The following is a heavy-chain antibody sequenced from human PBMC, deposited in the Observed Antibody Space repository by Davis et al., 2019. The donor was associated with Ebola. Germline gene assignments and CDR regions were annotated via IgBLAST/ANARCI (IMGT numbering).Heavy chain of an antibody. V-gene: IGHV1-69*04. Sequence: AASVKVSCKASGGTFSSYAISWVRQAPGQGLEWMGRIIPILGIANYAQKFQGRVTITADKSTSTAYMELSSLRSEDTAVYYCASFTYCSSTSCSNYYYYYGMDVWGQGTTVTVSS. D-gene: IGHD2-2*01. CDR1: GGTFSSYA. J-gene: IGHJ6*02. CDR3: ASFTYCSSTSCSNYYYYYGMDV. CDR2: IIPILGIA.